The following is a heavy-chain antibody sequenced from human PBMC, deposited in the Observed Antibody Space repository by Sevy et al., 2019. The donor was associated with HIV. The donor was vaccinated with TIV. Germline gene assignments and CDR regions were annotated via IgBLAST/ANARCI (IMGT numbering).Heavy chain of an antibody. CDR3: ARDQADFSVTYYPDEAFDV. CDR1: GGTFGSYG. J-gene: IGHJ3*01. Sequence: ASVKVSCKAPGGTFGSYGISWVRQAPGQGLEWMGGVIPPRGSANYAQKFQGRVTVTADESTGTAYMELSSLRSEDTAVYYCARDQADFSVTYYPDEAFDVWGQGTMVTVSS. D-gene: IGHD1-26*01. V-gene: IGHV1-69*13. CDR2: VIPPRGSA.